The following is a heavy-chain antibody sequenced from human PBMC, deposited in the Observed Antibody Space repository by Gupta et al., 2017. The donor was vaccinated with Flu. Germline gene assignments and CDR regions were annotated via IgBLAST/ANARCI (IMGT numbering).Heavy chain of an antibody. D-gene: IGHD2/OR15-2a*01. CDR1: GFTLRNHG. J-gene: IGHJ4*02. V-gene: IGHV3-23*01. CDR2: MDGSGDKT. CDR3: ARCPYDSITFVSPAIDS. Sequence: EVQLLESGGALVQPGGSLRLSCAASGFTLRNHGMTWVRLGPGKGLEWVSTMDGSGDKTSYADSVKGRFTISRDNSKNTLFLQMNNLRVDDTAIYYCARCPYDSITFVSPAIDSWGQGTLVTVSS.